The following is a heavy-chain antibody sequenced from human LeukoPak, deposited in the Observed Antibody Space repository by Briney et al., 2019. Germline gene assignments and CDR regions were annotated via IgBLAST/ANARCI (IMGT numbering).Heavy chain of an antibody. CDR2: ISHSGSP. CDR1: GYSISSGYC. D-gene: IGHD3-16*02. CDR3: AREGRENIAIGVD. J-gene: IGHJ4*02. V-gene: IGHV4-38-2*02. Sequence: SETLSLTCTVSGYSISSGYCWGWFRQTPGRGLEWIASISHSGSPYYNPSLKSRVTISEDLSRNVFSLTLNSVTAADAAVYYCAREGRENIAIGVDWGQGALSPSRQ.